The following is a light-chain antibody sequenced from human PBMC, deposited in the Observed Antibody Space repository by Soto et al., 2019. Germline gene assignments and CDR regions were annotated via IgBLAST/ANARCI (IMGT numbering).Light chain of an antibody. CDR2: GVS. CDR3: QQYLRSPVT. Sequence: EIVMTQSPATLSLSPGESATLSCRASETLTTNYLAWYQQKPGQAPRLLIHGVSSRASGIPDRFSGSGSGTDFTVTISRLEPEDSAIYYCQQYLRSPVTFGGGTKVDIK. CDR1: ETLTTNY. V-gene: IGKV3-20*01. J-gene: IGKJ4*02.